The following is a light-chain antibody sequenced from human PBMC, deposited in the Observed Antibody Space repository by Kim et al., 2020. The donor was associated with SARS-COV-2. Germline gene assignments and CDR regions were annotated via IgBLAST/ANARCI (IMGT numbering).Light chain of an antibody. J-gene: IGLJ2*01. V-gene: IGLV3-9*01. CDR2: RDT. Sequence: SYELTQPLSVSVALGQTATIPCGGNNIETKNVHWYHQRPGQAPVLVMYRDTKRPSGIPERLSGSNSGNTATLTISRVEAGDEGDYYCQVWDSRTVVFGGGTQLTVL. CDR3: QVWDSRTVV. CDR1: NIETKN.